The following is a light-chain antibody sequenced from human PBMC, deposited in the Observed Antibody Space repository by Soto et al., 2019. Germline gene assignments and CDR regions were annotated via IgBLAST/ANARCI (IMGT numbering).Light chain of an antibody. CDR2: SNN. J-gene: IGLJ1*01. CDR3: AAWDDSLNGRL. Sequence: SFLPQPPSASGTPGNRFTISCSGSSSNIGSNTVNWYQQLPGTAPKLLIYSNNQRPSGVPDRFSGSKSGTSASLAISGLQSEDEADYYCAAWDDSLNGRLFGTGTKVTV. V-gene: IGLV1-44*01. CDR1: SSNIGSNT.